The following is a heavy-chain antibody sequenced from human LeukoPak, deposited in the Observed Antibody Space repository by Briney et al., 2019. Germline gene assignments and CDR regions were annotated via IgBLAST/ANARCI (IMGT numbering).Heavy chain of an antibody. D-gene: IGHD3-3*01. Sequence: GGSLRLSCTASGFTFGDYAMSWVRQAPGKGLEWVGFIRSKAYGGTTEYAASVKGRFTISRDDSKSIAYLQMNSLKTEDTAVYYCTRGDYDFRNEGWHWGQGTLVTVSS. J-gene: IGHJ4*02. CDR2: IRSKAYGGTT. V-gene: IGHV3-49*04. CDR3: TRGDYDFRNEGWH. CDR1: GFTFGDYA.